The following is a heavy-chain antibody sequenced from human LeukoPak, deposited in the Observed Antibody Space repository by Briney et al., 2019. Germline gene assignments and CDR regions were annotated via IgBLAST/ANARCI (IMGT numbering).Heavy chain of an antibody. Sequence: GGSLRLSCAASGFTFGNYAMSWVRQAPGKGLEWVSVISGSGGNTYYADSVKGRFTISRDNSKNTLYLQMNSPRAEDMAVYYCAKRGGYLVDPWGQGTLVTVSS. CDR3: AKRGGYLVDP. CDR2: ISGSGGNT. V-gene: IGHV3-23*01. D-gene: IGHD3-16*01. J-gene: IGHJ5*02. CDR1: GFTFGNYA.